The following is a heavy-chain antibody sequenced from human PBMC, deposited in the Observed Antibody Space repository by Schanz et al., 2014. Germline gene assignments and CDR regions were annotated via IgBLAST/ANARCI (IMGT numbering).Heavy chain of an antibody. CDR2: ISSGAST. CDR3: AKYRGYYRVSGSYRELEY. Sequence: EVQLVESGGGLVQPGGSLRLSCAASGFTFSSHWMHWVRQAPGKGLEWVSSISSGASTYYADSVKGRFTISRDNSNKTVDLQMNSLRPEDTAVYYCAKYRGYYRVSGSYRELEYWGQGTLVTVSS. V-gene: IGHV3-23*04. J-gene: IGHJ4*02. CDR1: GFTFSSHW. D-gene: IGHD3-10*01.